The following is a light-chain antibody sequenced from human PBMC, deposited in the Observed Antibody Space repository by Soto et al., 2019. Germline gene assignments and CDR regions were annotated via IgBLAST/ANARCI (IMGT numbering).Light chain of an antibody. J-gene: IGKJ4*01. CDR1: QNIAGY. Sequence: DIQMTQSPSSLSASAGATVTITCRASQNIAGYLSWYQQQPGKAPTLLMYSSSILHDGVSSRFSGDGSGTAFTLTITGLQPEDFATYYCLQTFTTHITFGGGTTVEVK. CDR2: SSS. CDR3: LQTFTTHIT. V-gene: IGKV1-39*01.